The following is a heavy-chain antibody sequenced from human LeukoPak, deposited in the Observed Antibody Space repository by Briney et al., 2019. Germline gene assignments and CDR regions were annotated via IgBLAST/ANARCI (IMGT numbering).Heavy chain of an antibody. V-gene: IGHV1-2*02. D-gene: IGHD3-10*01. CDR1: GYTFTGYY. CDR3: ARSRGTMVRGVSNWFDP. J-gene: IGHJ5*02. Sequence: ASVKVSCEASGYTFTGYYMHWVRQAPGQGLEWMGWINLNSGGTNYAQKFQGRVTMTRDTSISTAYMELSRLRSDDTAVYYCARSRGTMVRGVSNWFDPWGQGTLVTVSS. CDR2: INLNSGGT.